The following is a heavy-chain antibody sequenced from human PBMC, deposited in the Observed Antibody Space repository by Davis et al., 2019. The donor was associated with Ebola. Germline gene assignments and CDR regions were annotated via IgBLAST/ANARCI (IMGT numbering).Heavy chain of an antibody. CDR2: IYYSGST. D-gene: IGHD6-6*01. Sequence: PGGSLRLSCTVSGGSISSYYWSWIRQPPGKGLEWIGYIYYSGSTNYNPSLKSRVTISVDTSKNQFSLKLSSVTAADTAVYYCASSSSSVSHYFDYWGQGTLVTVSS. CDR1: GGSISSYY. J-gene: IGHJ4*02. V-gene: IGHV4-59*08. CDR3: ASSSSSVSHYFDY.